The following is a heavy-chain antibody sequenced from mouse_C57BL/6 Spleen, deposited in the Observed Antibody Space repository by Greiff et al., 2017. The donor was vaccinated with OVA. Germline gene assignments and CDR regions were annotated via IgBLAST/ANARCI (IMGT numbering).Heavy chain of an antibody. CDR1: GFTFSSYA. V-gene: IGHV5-4*01. D-gene: IGHD1-1*01. J-gene: IGHJ3*01. Sequence: DVQLQESGGGLVKPGGSLKLSCAASGFTFSSYAMSWVRQTPEKRLEWVATISDGGSYTYYPDNVKGRFTISRDNAKNNLYLQMSHLKSEDTAMYYCARVSFTTVVADGFAYWGQGTLVTVSA. CDR2: ISDGGSYT. CDR3: ARVSFTTVVADGFAY.